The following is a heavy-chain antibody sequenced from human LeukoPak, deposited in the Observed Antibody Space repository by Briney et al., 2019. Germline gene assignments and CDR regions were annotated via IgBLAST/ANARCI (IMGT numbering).Heavy chain of an antibody. D-gene: IGHD2-21*02. V-gene: IGHV5-51*01. CDR1: GYCFNTYY. CDR3: ARRLYCGGDCGYYFDY. J-gene: IGHJ4*02. CDR2: IYTSDSDT. Sequence: GESLQISCPGSGYCFNTYYIAWVRPVPGKGLEGMGIIYTSDSDTIYNPSFQGQVTISADTSISTAYLQWSSLKASDTAVYYCARRLYCGGDCGYYFDYWGQGTRVTVSS.